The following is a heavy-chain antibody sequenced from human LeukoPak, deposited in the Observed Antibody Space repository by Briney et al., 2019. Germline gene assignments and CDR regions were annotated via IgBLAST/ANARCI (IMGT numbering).Heavy chain of an antibody. J-gene: IGHJ4*02. CDR1: GGSISSSSYY. D-gene: IGHD3-3*01. CDR2: IYYSGST. CDR3: ARSPHYDFWSAPFDY. V-gene: IGHV4-39*01. Sequence: SETLSLTCTVSGGSISSSSYYWGWIRQPPGKELEWIGSIYYSGSTYCNPSLKSRVTISVDTSKNQFSLKLSSVTAADTAVYYCARSPHYDFWSAPFDYWGQGTLVTVSS.